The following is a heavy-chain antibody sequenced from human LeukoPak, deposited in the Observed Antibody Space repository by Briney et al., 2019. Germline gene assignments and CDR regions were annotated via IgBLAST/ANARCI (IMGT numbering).Heavy chain of an antibody. Sequence: ASVKVSCKVSGYTLTELSMHWVRQAPGKGLEWMGGFDPEDGETIYAQKFQGRVTMTEDTSTDTAYMELSSLRSEDTAVYYSATPRRSGWYSGAFDIWGQGTMVTVSS. D-gene: IGHD6-19*01. CDR3: ATPRRSGWYSGAFDI. J-gene: IGHJ3*02. V-gene: IGHV1-24*01. CDR1: GYTLTELS. CDR2: FDPEDGET.